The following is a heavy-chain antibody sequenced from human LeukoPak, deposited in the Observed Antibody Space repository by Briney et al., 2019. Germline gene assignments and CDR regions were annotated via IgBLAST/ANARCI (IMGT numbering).Heavy chain of an antibody. D-gene: IGHD2-21*01. CDR1: GFPFSVYV. Sequence: GTSPRLSWAAAGFPFSVYVMHWVRQAPGKGTEWQGRTTYDERTEYAEAVRGRFTISRDNSKDTLYLQMNSVRAEDTGVYYCAKDHDCTSMTCHSHFDPWGRGTLLTVSS. CDR3: AKDHDCTSMTCHSHFDP. J-gene: IGHJ5*02. CDR2: TTYDERTE. V-gene: IGHV3-30*18.